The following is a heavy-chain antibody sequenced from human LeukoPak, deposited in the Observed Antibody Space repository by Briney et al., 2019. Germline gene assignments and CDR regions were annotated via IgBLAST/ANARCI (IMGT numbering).Heavy chain of an antibody. CDR1: GGSISSSSYY. D-gene: IGHD3-16*01. CDR3: ARSDRFWGRGPIDY. CDR2: IYYSGST. V-gene: IGHV4-39*07. J-gene: IGHJ4*02. Sequence: SETLSLTCTVSGGSISSSSYYWGWIRQPPGKGLEWIGSIYYSGSTYYNPSLKSRVTISVDTSKNQFSLKLSSVTAADTAVYYCARSDRFWGRGPIDYWGQGTLVTVSS.